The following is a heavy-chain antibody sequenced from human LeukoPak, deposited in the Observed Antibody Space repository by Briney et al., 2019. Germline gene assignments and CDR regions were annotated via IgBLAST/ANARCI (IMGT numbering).Heavy chain of an antibody. CDR1: GYTFTSYD. CDR2: MNPNSGNT. CDR3: ARGSKRGRGATPGYYFDY. V-gene: IGHV1-8*01. J-gene: IGHJ4*02. Sequence: AASVKVSCKASGYTFTSYDINWVRQATGQGLEWMGWMNPNSGNTGYAQKFQGRVTMTRNTSISTAYMELSSLRSEDTAVYYCARGSKRGRGATPGYYFDYWGQGTLVTVSS. D-gene: IGHD1-26*01.